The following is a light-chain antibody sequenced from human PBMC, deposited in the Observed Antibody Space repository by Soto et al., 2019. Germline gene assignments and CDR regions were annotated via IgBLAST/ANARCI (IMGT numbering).Light chain of an antibody. Sequence: QSALTQPASVSGSPGQSITISCTGTSSDVGGYNYVSWYQQHPGKAPKLMIYDVRNRPSGVSNRFSGSKSVNTASLTISGLQAEDEADYYCISYTTISTYVFGTGTKLTV. CDR1: SSDVGGYNY. V-gene: IGLV2-14*01. CDR2: DVR. J-gene: IGLJ1*01. CDR3: ISYTTISTYV.